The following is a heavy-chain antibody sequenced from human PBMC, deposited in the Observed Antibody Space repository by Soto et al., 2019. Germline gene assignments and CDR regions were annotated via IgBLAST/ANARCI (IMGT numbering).Heavy chain of an antibody. CDR1: GYTFTSYD. CDR2: MNPNSGNT. Sequence: QVQLVQSGAEVKKPGASVKVSCKASGYTFTSYDINWVRQATGQGLEWMGWMNPNSGNTGYAQKFQGRVTIPRNTSISTAYMELSSLRSEDTAVYYCARLYCSGGSCYDWFDPWGQGTLVTVSS. D-gene: IGHD2-15*01. V-gene: IGHV1-8*01. J-gene: IGHJ5*02. CDR3: ARLYCSGGSCYDWFDP.